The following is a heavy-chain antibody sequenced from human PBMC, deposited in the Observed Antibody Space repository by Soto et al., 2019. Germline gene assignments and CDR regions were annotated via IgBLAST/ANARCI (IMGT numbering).Heavy chain of an antibody. CDR1: GGSISSGGYY. D-gene: IGHD3-10*01. Sequence: QVQLRESGPGLVKPSQTLSLTCTVSGGSISSGGYYWSWIRQHPGKGLEWIGYIYNSGSTYYTPSLESRLNISVDTAKNQFSLNLRSVTAADTAVYYCAGSGRVRRFDYWGQGTLVTVSS. CDR2: IYNSGST. V-gene: IGHV4-31*03. J-gene: IGHJ4*02. CDR3: AGSGRVRRFDY.